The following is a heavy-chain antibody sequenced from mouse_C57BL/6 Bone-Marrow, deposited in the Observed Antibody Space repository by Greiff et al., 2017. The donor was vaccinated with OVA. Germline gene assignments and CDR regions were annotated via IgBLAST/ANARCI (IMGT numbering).Heavy chain of an antibody. D-gene: IGHD3-2*02. V-gene: IGHV7-3*01. Sequence: EVKVVESGGGLVQPGGSLSLSCAASGFTFTDYYMSWVRQPPGKALEWLGFIRNKANGYTTEYSASVKGRFTISRDNSQSILYLQMNALRAEDSATYYCARFLQGFAYWGQGTLVTVSA. CDR1: GFTFTDYY. CDR2: IRNKANGYTT. CDR3: ARFLQGFAY. J-gene: IGHJ3*01.